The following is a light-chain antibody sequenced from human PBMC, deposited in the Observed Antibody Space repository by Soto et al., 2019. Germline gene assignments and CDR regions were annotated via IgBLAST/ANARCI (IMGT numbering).Light chain of an antibody. CDR1: QSVTTR. V-gene: IGKV3-20*01. CDR3: QQYGGSPIT. CDR2: GAY. J-gene: IGKJ5*01. Sequence: IVLTQSPGTLCLSPGERVTLSCRASQSVTTRLAWYQHKPGQAPTPLMSGAYNRASGVPVRFSGSGSGTDFTRTITRLEPEDFALYYCQQYGGSPITFGLGTQVDIK.